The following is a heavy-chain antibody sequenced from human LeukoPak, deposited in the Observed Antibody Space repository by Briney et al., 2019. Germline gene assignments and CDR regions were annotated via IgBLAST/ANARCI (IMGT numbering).Heavy chain of an antibody. V-gene: IGHV3-30*02. CDR2: IRFDGSNK. Sequence: GGSLRLSCVGSGFTFSTYGMHWVRQAPGKGLEWVAFIRFDGSNKYYADSVKGRFTISRDNSKNTLYLQMNSLRVEDTSVYYCATLLVADLFDCWSQGTLVTVSS. CDR1: GFTFSTYG. J-gene: IGHJ4*02. D-gene: IGHD5-12*01. CDR3: ATLLVADLFDC.